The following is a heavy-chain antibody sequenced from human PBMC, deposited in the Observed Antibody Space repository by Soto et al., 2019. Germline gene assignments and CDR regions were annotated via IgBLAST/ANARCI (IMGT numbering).Heavy chain of an antibody. Sequence: PSETLSLTCTVSGGSISSSSYYWGWIRQPPGKGLEWIGSIYYSGSTYYNPSLKSRVTISVDTSKNQFSLKLSSVTAADTAVYYCARRYSYGYYFDYWGQGTLVTVSS. V-gene: IGHV4-39*01. D-gene: IGHD5-18*01. CDR1: GGSISSSSYY. CDR3: ARRYSYGYYFDY. J-gene: IGHJ4*02. CDR2: IYYSGST.